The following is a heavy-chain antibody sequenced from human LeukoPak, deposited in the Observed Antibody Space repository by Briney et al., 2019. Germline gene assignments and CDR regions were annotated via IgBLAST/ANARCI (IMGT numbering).Heavy chain of an antibody. J-gene: IGHJ4*02. CDR3: ARGYRYYDILTDFDY. D-gene: IGHD3-9*01. CDR2: ISAYNGNT. CDR1: GYTFTSYG. Sequence: ASVKVSCKASGYTFTSYGISWVRQAPGQGLEWMGWISAYNGNTNYAQKLQGRVTMTTDTSTSTAYMELRGLRSDDTAVYYCARGYRYYDILTDFDYWGQGTLATVSS. V-gene: IGHV1-18*01.